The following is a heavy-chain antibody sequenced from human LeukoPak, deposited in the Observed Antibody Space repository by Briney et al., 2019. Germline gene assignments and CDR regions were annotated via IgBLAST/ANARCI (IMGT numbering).Heavy chain of an antibody. CDR1: GFTFSTFA. CDR2: IFPSGGEI. J-gene: IGHJ5*02. V-gene: IGHV3-23*01. CDR3: VTYRQVMLPFEA. D-gene: IGHD5-18*01. Sequence: GGSLRLSCAASGFTFSTFAILWVRQRRGKGLGWVSSIFPSGGEIHYADSVRGRFTISRDNSKSTLSLKMNSLRAEDTAIYYCVTYRQVMLPFEAWGQGTLVTVSS.